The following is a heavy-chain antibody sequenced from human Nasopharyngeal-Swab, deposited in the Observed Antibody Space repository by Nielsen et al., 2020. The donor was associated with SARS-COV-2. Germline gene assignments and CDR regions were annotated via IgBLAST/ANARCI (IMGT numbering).Heavy chain of an antibody. Sequence: WGGPRAGTWLPWVSLLDFSGRTNDNPSLKSRVTISVDTSKNQFSLRLSSVTVADTAVYYCARERGYCSGRGCYSARNYYYYMDVWGKGTTVTVSS. J-gene: IGHJ6*03. CDR2: LDFSGRT. D-gene: IGHD2-15*01. CDR3: ARERGYCSGRGCYSARNYYYYMDV. V-gene: IGHV4-34*01.